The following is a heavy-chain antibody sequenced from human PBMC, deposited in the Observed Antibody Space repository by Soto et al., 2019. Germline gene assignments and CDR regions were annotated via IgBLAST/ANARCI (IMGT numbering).Heavy chain of an antibody. CDR3: AKDRSVTFGGVTPDAFDI. CDR1: GFTFDDYA. Sequence: EVQLVESGGGLVQPGRSLRLSCAASGFTFDDYAMHWVRQAPGKGLEWVSGISWNSGSIGYADSVKGRFTISRDNAKNSLYLQMNSLRAEDTALYYCAKDRSVTFGGVTPDAFDIWGQGTMVTVSS. J-gene: IGHJ3*02. CDR2: ISWNSGSI. D-gene: IGHD3-16*01. V-gene: IGHV3-9*01.